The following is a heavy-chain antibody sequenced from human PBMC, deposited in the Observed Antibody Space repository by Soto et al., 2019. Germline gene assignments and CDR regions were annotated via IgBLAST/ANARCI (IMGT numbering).Heavy chain of an antibody. V-gene: IGHV1-8*01. Sequence: ASVKVSCKASGYTFTSYDINWVRQATGQGLEWMGWMNPNSGNTGYAQKFQGRVTMTRNTPISTAYMELSSLRSEDTAVYYCARRPYCSSTSCYLSYYYGMDVWGQGTTVTVSS. CDR1: GYTFTSYD. CDR3: ARRPYCSSTSCYLSYYYGMDV. D-gene: IGHD2-2*01. CDR2: MNPNSGNT. J-gene: IGHJ6*02.